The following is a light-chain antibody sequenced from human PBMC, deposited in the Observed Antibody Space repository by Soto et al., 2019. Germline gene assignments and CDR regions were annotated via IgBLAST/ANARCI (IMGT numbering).Light chain of an antibody. CDR2: GNS. Sequence: QAVVTQPPSVSGAPGQRVTISCTGSSSNIGAGYNVHWYQQLPGTAPKFLIYGNSNRPSGVPDRFSGSKSGTSASLAITGLQAEDEADYYCSSYAGSNNYVFGTGTKLTVL. J-gene: IGLJ1*01. V-gene: IGLV1-40*01. CDR1: SSNIGAGYN. CDR3: SSYAGSNNYV.